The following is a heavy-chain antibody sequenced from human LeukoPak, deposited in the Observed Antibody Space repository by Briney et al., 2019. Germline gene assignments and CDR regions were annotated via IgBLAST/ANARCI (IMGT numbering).Heavy chain of an antibody. V-gene: IGHV3-64*05. D-gene: IGHD6-13*01. Sequence: GGSLGLSCSASGFTFSSHAMYWVRQAPGKGLEYVLGINNNGGSTYYADSLKGRFSISRGNSKNMLYFQMSSLRAEDTAVYYCVKDRSAPGLFDYWGQGTLVTVSS. CDR1: GFTFSSHA. J-gene: IGHJ4*02. CDR3: VKDRSAPGLFDY. CDR2: INNNGGST.